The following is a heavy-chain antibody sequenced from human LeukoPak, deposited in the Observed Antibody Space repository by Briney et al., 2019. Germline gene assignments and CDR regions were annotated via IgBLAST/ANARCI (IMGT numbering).Heavy chain of an antibody. J-gene: IGHJ4*02. D-gene: IGHD3-10*01. CDR2: IPYSGNS. V-gene: IGHV4-59*08. CDR1: GGSVTSYH. Sequence: PSETLSLTCAVSGGSVTSYHWNWIRQSPGKELEWIGYIPYSGNSNYNPSLRSRVTMSVDTTMQRFSLKLSSVTAADTAIYYCARLSDFYGSATTAYYFDSWGQGALVTVSS. CDR3: ARLSDFYGSATTAYYFDS.